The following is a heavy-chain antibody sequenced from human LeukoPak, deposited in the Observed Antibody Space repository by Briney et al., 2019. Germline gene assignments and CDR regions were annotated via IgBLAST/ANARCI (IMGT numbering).Heavy chain of an antibody. V-gene: IGHV3-48*03. Sequence: GGSLRLSCAASGFTFSSYEMKWVRQAPGKGLEWVSYISSSGSTIYYADSVKGRFTISRDNAKNSLYLQMNSLRAEDTAVYYCARVGSLTGYYYFDCWGQGTLVTVSS. J-gene: IGHJ4*02. CDR2: ISSSGSTI. CDR1: GFTFSSYE. CDR3: ARVGSLTGYYYFDC. D-gene: IGHD3-9*01.